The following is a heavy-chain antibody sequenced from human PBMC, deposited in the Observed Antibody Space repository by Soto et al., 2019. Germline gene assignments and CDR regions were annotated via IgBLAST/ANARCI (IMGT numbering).Heavy chain of an antibody. V-gene: IGHV4-59*08. CDR2: IYYSGST. Sequence: SETLSLTCSVSGGSISSYYWSWIRQPPGKGLEWIGYIYYSGSTNYNPSLKSRVTISVDTSKNQFSLKLSSVTAADTAVYYCAGHTFDYGDLHFDYWGQGTLVTVSS. J-gene: IGHJ4*02. D-gene: IGHD4-17*01. CDR3: AGHTFDYGDLHFDY. CDR1: GGSISSYY.